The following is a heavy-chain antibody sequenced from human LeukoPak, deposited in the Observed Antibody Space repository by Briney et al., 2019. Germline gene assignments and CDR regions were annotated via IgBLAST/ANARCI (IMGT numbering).Heavy chain of an antibody. CDR3: ARHYYYDSSGPSSFDY. V-gene: IGHV5-51*01. J-gene: IGHJ4*02. D-gene: IGHD3-22*01. CDR2: IYPGDSDT. Sequence: GESLKISCKGSGYSFTSYWIGWVRQMPGKGLEWMGIIYPGDSDTRYSPSFQGQVTISADKSISTAYLQWSSLKASDTAMCYCARHYYYDSSGPSSFDYWGQGTLVTVSS. CDR1: GYSFTSYW.